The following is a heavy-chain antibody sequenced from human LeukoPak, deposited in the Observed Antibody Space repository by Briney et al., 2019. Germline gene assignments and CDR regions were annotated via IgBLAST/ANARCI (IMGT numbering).Heavy chain of an antibody. V-gene: IGHV4-39*07. Sequence: SETLSLTCTVSGGSISSSSYYWGWIRQPPGKGLEWIGSIYYSGSTYYNPSLKSRVTISVDTSKNQFSLKLSFVTAADTAVYYCARRMGRMFGERYYYYHYMDVWGKGTTVTISS. CDR2: IYYSGST. CDR1: GGSISSSSYY. J-gene: IGHJ6*03. D-gene: IGHD3-10*02. CDR3: ARRMGRMFGERYYYYHYMDV.